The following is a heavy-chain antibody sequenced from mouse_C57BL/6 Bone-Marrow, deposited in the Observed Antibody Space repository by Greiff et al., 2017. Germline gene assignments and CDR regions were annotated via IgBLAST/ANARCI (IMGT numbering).Heavy chain of an antibody. Sequence: EVKLMESGGGLVKPGGSLKLSCAASGFTFSSYAMSWVRQTPETRLAWVATISDGGSYTYYPDNVKGRFTISRDNAKNNLYLQMSHLKSEDTAMYYCARLPDGYYEEYYYAMDYWGQGTSVTVSS. V-gene: IGHV5-4*03. J-gene: IGHJ4*01. CDR3: ARLPDGYYEEYYYAMDY. CDR1: GFTFSSYA. CDR2: ISDGGSYT. D-gene: IGHD2-3*01.